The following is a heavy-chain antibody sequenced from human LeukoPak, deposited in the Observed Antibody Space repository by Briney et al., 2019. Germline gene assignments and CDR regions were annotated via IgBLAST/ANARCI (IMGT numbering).Heavy chain of an antibody. CDR3: ARVYTSTWPHYYYYYGMDV. J-gene: IGHJ6*02. CDR1: GYSFTKYW. Sequence: GESLKISCKGSGYSFTKYWIGWVRQMPGKGPEWMGVIYPGDSDTTYSPSFQGQVTISADKSISTAYLQWSSLRASDTAIYYCARVYTSTWPHYYYYYGMDVWGQGTTVTVSS. CDR2: IYPGDSDT. D-gene: IGHD6-13*01. V-gene: IGHV5-51*01.